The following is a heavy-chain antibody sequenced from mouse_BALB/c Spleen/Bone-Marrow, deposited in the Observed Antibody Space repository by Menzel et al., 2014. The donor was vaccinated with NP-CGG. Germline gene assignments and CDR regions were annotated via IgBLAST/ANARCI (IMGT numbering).Heavy chain of an antibody. D-gene: IGHD2-4*01. CDR3: ASVDDYGRGYAMDY. CDR1: GYAFSNYG. J-gene: IGHJ4*01. V-gene: IGHV1-80*01. Sequence: VQGVESGAEVMRPGSSVNTSCKASGYAFSNYGMNWVKQRPGQGLEWIGQIYPGDGDTNYNGKFKGRVTLTADKSSSTAYMQLSSLTSEDSAVYFCASVDDYGRGYAMDYWGQGTSVTVSS. CDR2: IYPGDGDT.